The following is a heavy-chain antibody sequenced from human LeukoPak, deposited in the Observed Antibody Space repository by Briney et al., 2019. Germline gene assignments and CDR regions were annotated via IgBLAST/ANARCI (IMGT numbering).Heavy chain of an antibody. V-gene: IGHV4-34*01. CDR3: ATTVTTSSFYYYGLDV. CDR1: GGSFSGYY. D-gene: IGHD4-17*01. Sequence: PSETLSLTCAVYGGSFSGYYWSWIRQPPGKGLEWIGEINHSGSTNYNPSLKSRVTISVDTSKNQFSLRLTSVTAADTAVYYCATTVTTSSFYYYGLDVWGQGTTVTVSS. J-gene: IGHJ6*02. CDR2: INHSGST.